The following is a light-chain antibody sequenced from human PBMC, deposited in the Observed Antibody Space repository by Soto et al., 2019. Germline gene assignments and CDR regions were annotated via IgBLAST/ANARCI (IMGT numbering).Light chain of an antibody. CDR1: YSNIGNNF. Sequence: QSVLTQPPSVSAAPGQRVTISCSGTYSNIGNNFVSWYQHVPGTAPKLLIYANNKRPSGIPDRFSGSKPGTSATLDIFGLPTGDEADYDCGTWDYSLAAFVFGGGTKLTVL. V-gene: IGLV1-51*01. CDR3: GTWDYSLAAFV. CDR2: ANN. J-gene: IGLJ2*01.